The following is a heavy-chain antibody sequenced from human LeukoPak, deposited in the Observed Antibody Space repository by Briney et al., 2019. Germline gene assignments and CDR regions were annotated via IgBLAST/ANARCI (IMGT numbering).Heavy chain of an antibody. J-gene: IGHJ4*02. D-gene: IGHD2/OR15-2a*01. CDR2: IYYSGST. CDR3: ASLHRYTTFN. CDR1: GGSISSSSYY. V-gene: IGHV4-39*07. Sequence: SETLSLTCTVSGGSISSSSYYWGWIRQPPGKGLEWIGSIYYSGSTYYNPSLKSRVTISVDTSKNQFSLKLSSVTAADTAVYYCASLHRYTTFNWGQGTLVTVSS.